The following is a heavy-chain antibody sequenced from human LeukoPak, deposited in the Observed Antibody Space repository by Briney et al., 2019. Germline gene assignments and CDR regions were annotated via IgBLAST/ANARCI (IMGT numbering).Heavy chain of an antibody. V-gene: IGHV3-30*18. CDR2: ISYDGSNK. CDR3: AKADGYCTTTSCSHEEFDY. J-gene: IGHJ4*02. CDR1: GFTFSNYG. D-gene: IGHD2-2*01. Sequence: GGSLRLSCAASGFTFSNYGMHWVRQAPGKGLEWVAVISYDGSNKYYADSVKGRFAISRDNSKNTLYLQMNSLRAEDTAVYYCAKADGYCTTTSCSHEEFDYWGQGTLVTVSS.